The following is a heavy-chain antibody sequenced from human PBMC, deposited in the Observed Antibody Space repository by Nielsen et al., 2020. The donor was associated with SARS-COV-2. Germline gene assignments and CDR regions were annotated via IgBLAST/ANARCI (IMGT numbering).Heavy chain of an antibody. CDR2: IYHSGST. D-gene: IGHD3-10*01. Sequence: SETLSLTCAVSGGSISSSNWWSWVRQPPGKGLEWIGEIYHSGSTNYNPSLKSRVTISVDKSKNQFSLKLSSVTAADTAVYYCARVGSGSGSYYKIDYWGQGTLVTVSS. J-gene: IGHJ4*02. V-gene: IGHV4-4*02. CDR3: ARVGSGSGSYYKIDY. CDR1: GGSISSSNW.